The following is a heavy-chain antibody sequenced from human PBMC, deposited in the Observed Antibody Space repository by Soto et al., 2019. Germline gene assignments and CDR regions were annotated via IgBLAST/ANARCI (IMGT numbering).Heavy chain of an antibody. CDR2: IYNSGST. CDR1: GGSVSSGSYY. V-gene: IGHV4-61*03. CDR3: ARESDSARYYFHX. D-gene: IGHD2-21*01. Sequence: SETLSLTCTVSGGSVSSGSYYWSWIRQPTGKGLELIGYIYNSGSTNYNPSLKSRVTISVDTSKNHFSLRMSSVTAADTAVYYCARESDSARYYFHXWGRATLVTVSX. J-gene: IGHJ4*02.